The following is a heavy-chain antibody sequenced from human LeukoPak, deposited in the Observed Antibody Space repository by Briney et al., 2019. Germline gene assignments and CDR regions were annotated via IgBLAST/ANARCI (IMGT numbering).Heavy chain of an antibody. CDR2: INSDGSST. J-gene: IGHJ3*02. CDR3: ARALGGWPDAFDI. V-gene: IGHV3-74*01. CDR1: GFTFSSYW. Sequence: PGGSLRLSCAASGFTFSSYWMHWVRQAPGKGLVWVSRINSDGSSTRYADSVRGRFTISRDNAKNTLYLQMNSLRAEDTAVYYCARALGGWPDAFDIWGQGTMVTVSS. D-gene: IGHD6-19*01.